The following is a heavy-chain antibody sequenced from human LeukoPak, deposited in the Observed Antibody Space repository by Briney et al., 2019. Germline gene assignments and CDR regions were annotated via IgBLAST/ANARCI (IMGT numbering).Heavy chain of an antibody. J-gene: IGHJ4*02. CDR1: GYTFTGYY. CDR3: AGPSHYYDSSGYWVPLGY. D-gene: IGHD3-22*01. Sequence: GASVKVSCKASGYTFTGYYMHWVRQAPGQWLEWMGWINPNSGGTNYAQKFQGRVTMTRDTSISTAYMELSRLRSDDTAVYYCAGPSHYYDSSGYWVPLGYWGQGTLVTVSS. V-gene: IGHV1-2*02. CDR2: INPNSGGT.